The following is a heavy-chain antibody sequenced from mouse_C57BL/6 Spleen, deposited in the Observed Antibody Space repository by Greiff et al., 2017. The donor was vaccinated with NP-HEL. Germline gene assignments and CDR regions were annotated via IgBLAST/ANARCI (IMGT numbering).Heavy chain of an antibody. D-gene: IGHD1-1*01. CDR2: IYPGSGST. CDR1: GYTFTSYW. Sequence: VQLQQPGAELVKPGASVKMSCKASGYTFTSYWITWVKQRPGQGLEWIGEIYPGSGSTNYNEKFKSKATLTVDTSSSTAYMQLSSLTSEDSAVYYCARIRYGSLYWYFDVWGTGTTVTVSS. CDR3: ARIRYGSLYWYFDV. V-gene: IGHV1-55*01. J-gene: IGHJ1*03.